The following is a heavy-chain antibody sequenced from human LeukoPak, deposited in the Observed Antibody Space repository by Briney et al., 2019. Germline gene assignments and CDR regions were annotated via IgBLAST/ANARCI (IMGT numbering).Heavy chain of an antibody. CDR2: ISSNGGST. D-gene: IGHD1-26*01. CDR1: GFTFSSYA. Sequence: GGSLRLSCAASGFTFSSYAMHWVRQAPGKGLEYVSAISSNGGSTYYANSVKGRFTISRDNSKNTLYLQMGSLRAEDMAVYCCATSPKREGATFPYSPGYFDYWGQGTLVTVSS. J-gene: IGHJ4*02. CDR3: ATSPKREGATFPYSPGYFDY. V-gene: IGHV3-64*01.